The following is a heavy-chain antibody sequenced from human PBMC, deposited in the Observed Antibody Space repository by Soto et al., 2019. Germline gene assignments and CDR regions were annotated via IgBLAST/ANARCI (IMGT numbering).Heavy chain of an antibody. CDR3: ARAESSSWYPLVPFDY. Sequence: ASVKVSCKASGYTFTSYGISWVRQAPGQGLEWMGWISAYNGNTKYAQKLQGRVTMTTDTSTSTAYMELRSLRSDDTAVYYCARAESSSWYPLVPFDYWGQGTLVTVSS. J-gene: IGHJ4*02. CDR2: ISAYNGNT. D-gene: IGHD6-13*01. V-gene: IGHV1-18*01. CDR1: GYTFTSYG.